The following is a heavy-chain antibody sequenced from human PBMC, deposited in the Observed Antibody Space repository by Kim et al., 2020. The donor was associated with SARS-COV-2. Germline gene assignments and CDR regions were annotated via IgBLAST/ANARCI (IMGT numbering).Heavy chain of an antibody. V-gene: IGHV4-39*01. D-gene: IGHD2-2*01. CDR1: GGSISSSSYY. CDR2: IYYSGST. CDR3: ARHSRIVVVPAAILA. Sequence: SETLSLTCTVSGGSISSSSYYWGWIRQPPGKGREWIVSIYYSGSTYYNPSLKSRVTISVDTYKNQFSLKLSSVTAADTAVYYCARHSRIVVVPAAILAWGQGTLVTVSS. J-gene: IGHJ4*02.